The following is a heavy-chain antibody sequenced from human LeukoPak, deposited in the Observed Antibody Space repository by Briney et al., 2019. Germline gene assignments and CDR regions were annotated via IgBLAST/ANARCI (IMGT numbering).Heavy chain of an antibody. Sequence: PSETLSLTCTVSGGSISSYYWRWIRQPPGKGLEWIGYIYYSGSTNYNPSLKSRVTISVDTSKNQFSLKLSSVTAADTAVYYCARGVAAAGTIWFDPWGQGTLVTVSS. CDR3: ARGVAAAGTIWFDP. V-gene: IGHV4-59*08. CDR2: IYYSGST. D-gene: IGHD6-13*01. CDR1: GGSISSYY. J-gene: IGHJ5*02.